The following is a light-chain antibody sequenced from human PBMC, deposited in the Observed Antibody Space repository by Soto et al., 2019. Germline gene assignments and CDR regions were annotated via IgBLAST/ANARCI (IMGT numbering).Light chain of an antibody. CDR1: SRDVGVYNY. CDR3: ISYAGTNNWV. CDR2: EVS. V-gene: IGLV2-8*01. Sequence: QSALTQPPSASGSPGQSVTISCTGTSRDVGVYNYVSWYQQLPGKAPKLIIYEVSKRPSGVPDRFSGSKSGNTASLTVSGLQAEDEANYYCISYAGTNNWVFGGGTKVTVL. J-gene: IGLJ3*02.